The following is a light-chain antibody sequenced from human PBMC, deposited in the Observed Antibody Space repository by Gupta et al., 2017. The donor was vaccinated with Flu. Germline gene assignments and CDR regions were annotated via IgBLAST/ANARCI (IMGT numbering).Light chain of an antibody. V-gene: IGKV3-20*01. CDR2: YAS. CDR3: LQNASSPRT. Sequence: GTLCLSPGERGTLSCRASQSIESSNLAWFQQRPGQAPRLLIYYASSRATGIPDRFSGSGSGTDFTLIISRLEPEDFAVYFCLQNASSPRTFGQGTKVEIK. CDR1: QSIESSN. J-gene: IGKJ1*01.